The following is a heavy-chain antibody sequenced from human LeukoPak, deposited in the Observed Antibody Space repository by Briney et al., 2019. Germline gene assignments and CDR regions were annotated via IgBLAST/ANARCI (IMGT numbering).Heavy chain of an antibody. V-gene: IGHV3-21*06. Sequence: MSGGSLRLSCVASGFTFRTYTMNWVRQAPGKGLEWVSSISVSSTDIYYADSVKGRFTISRDNAKNSLYLQMISLRAEDTAIYYCARDSTYYDSSGYDYYYGMDVWGQGTMATVSS. CDR2: ISVSSTDI. CDR1: GFTFRTYT. CDR3: ARDSTYYDSSGYDYYYGMDV. J-gene: IGHJ6*02. D-gene: IGHD3-22*01.